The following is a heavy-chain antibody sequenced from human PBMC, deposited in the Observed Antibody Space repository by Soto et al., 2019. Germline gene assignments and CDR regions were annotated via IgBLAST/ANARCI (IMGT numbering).Heavy chain of an antibody. D-gene: IGHD6-6*01. Sequence: KASETLSLTCAVSGGSISSSNWWSWVRQPPGKGLEWIGEIYHSGSTNYNPSLKSRVTISVDKSKNQFSLKLSSVTAADTAVYYCARAGIAARRDYYYYGMDVWGQGTTVTVSS. CDR1: GGSISSSNW. CDR2: IYHSGST. CDR3: ARAGIAARRDYYYYGMDV. V-gene: IGHV4-4*02. J-gene: IGHJ6*02.